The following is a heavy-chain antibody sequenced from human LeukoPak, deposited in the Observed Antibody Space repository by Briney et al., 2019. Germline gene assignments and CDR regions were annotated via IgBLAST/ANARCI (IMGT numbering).Heavy chain of an antibody. CDR1: GFTFSDYS. V-gene: IGHV3-48*01. D-gene: IGHD5-24*01. J-gene: IGHJ4*02. CDR2: IGIDSGNT. CDR3: ARDYKYAFDN. Sequence: GGSLRLSCATSGFTFSDYSMNWVRQAPGKGLEWISYIGIDSGNTNYADSVKGRFTISGDKAKNSLYLQMNSLRVEDTAVYYCARDYKYAFDNWGQGTLVTVSS.